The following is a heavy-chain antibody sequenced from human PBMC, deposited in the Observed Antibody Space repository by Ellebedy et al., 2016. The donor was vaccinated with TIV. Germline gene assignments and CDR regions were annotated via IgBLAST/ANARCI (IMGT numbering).Heavy chain of an antibody. V-gene: IGHV3-15*01. J-gene: IGHJ4*02. CDR3: TTADRVEGDGRGY. CDR2: IRSSSEGGTT. D-gene: IGHD5-24*01. CDR1: GFTFSTYA. Sequence: GESLKISCAASGFTFSTYAMSWVRQAPGKGLEWVGRIRSSSEGGTTEDAAPVKGRFIISRDDSKATLYLQMNSLKTEDTAIYYCTTADRVEGDGRGYWGQGTLVTVSS.